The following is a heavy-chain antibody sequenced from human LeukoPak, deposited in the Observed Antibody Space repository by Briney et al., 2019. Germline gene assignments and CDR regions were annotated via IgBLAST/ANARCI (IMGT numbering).Heavy chain of an antibody. V-gene: IGHV3-23*01. CDR3: AKDFAIQPIPYFDY. Sequence: PGGSLRLSCAASGFTFSSYAMSWVRQAPGKGLEWVASISGSGGSTYYADSVKCRFTISRDNSKNTLYLQMNSLRAEDTAVYYCAKDFAIQPIPYFDYWGQGTLVTVSS. D-gene: IGHD2-2*02. CDR2: ISGSGGST. CDR1: GFTFSSYA. J-gene: IGHJ4*02.